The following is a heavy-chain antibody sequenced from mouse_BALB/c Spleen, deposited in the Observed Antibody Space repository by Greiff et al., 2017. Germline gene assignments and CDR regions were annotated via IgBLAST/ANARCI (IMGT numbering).Heavy chain of an antibody. Sequence: EVKVEESGGGLVQPGGSLKLSCAASGFTFSSYTMSWVRQTPEKRLEWVAYISNGGGSTYYPDTVKGRFTISRDNAKNTLYLQMSSLKSEDTAMYYCARHPDGYYGYFDVWGAGTTVTVSS. CDR3: ARHPDGYYGYFDV. CDR2: ISNGGGST. V-gene: IGHV5-12-2*01. J-gene: IGHJ1*01. D-gene: IGHD2-3*01. CDR1: GFTFSSYT.